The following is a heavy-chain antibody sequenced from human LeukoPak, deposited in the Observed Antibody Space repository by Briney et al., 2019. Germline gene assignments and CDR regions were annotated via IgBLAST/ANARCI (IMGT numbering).Heavy chain of an antibody. CDR2: ISGSGGST. CDR1: GFTFSSYA. J-gene: IGHJ5*02. Sequence: GCSVSLSCAASGFTFSSYAMSWVRQAPGKGLEWVSAISGSGGSTYYSDSVKGRFTISRDNSKNTLYLQMNSLRAEDTAVYYCAKDPCSSTSCYPYNWFDPWGQGTLVSVSS. D-gene: IGHD2-2*01. CDR3: AKDPCSSTSCYPYNWFDP. V-gene: IGHV3-23*01.